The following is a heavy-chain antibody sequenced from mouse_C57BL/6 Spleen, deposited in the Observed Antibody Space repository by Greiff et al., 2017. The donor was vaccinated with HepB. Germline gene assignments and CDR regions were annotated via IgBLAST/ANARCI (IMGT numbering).Heavy chain of an antibody. D-gene: IGHD1-3*01. J-gene: IGHJ2*01. V-gene: IGHV1-82*01. CDR3: ARPQLKGYFDY. CDR2: IYPGDGDT. CDR1: GYAFSSSW. Sequence: QVQLKESGPELVKPGASVKISCKASGYAFSSSWMNWVKQRPGKGLEWIGRIYPGDGDTNYNGKFKGKATLTADKSSSTAYMQLSSLTSEDSAVYFWARPQLKGYFDYWGQGTTLTLSS.